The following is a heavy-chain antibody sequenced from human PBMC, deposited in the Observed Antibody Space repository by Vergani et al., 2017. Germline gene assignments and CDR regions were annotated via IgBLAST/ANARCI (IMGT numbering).Heavy chain of an antibody. CDR2: ISGSGGST. J-gene: IGHJ2*01. CDR1: GFTFSRYA. D-gene: IGHD1-26*01. V-gene: IGHV3-23*01. Sequence: EVQLLESGGGLVQPGGSLRLSCAASGFTFSRYAMSWVRQAPGKGLEWVSAISGSGGSTYYADSVKGRFTISRDNSKNTLYLQMNSLRAEDTAVYYCAKDLRNSGSSWYFDLWGRGTLVTVSS. CDR3: AKDLRNSGSSWYFDL.